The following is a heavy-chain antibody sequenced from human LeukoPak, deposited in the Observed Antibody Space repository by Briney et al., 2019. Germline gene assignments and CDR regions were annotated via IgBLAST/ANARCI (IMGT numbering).Heavy chain of an antibody. Sequence: SETLSLTCTVSGGSMSGYYWSWIRQPPGKGLEWTGYIYYSGSTNYNPSLKSRVTISVDTSKNQFSLKLSSVTAADTAVYYCASSYYYDSSDMFDYWGQGTLVTVSS. CDR1: GGSMSGYY. V-gene: IGHV4-59*01. CDR3: ASSYYYDSSDMFDY. CDR2: IYYSGST. J-gene: IGHJ4*02. D-gene: IGHD3-22*01.